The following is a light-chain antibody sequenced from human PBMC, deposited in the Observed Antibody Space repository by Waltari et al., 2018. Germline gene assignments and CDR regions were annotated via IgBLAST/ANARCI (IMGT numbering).Light chain of an antibody. CDR3: QQRSSWPPA. J-gene: IGKJ3*01. CDR1: QSSANY. Sequence: EIVLTQSPATLSLSPGERATLSCRASQSSANYLAWYQQKPGQPPRLLIYDASTRAAGVPGRFSGSGSGTDFTLTISSLEPEDFALYYCQQRSSWPPAFGPGTKVDVK. V-gene: IGKV3-11*01. CDR2: DAS.